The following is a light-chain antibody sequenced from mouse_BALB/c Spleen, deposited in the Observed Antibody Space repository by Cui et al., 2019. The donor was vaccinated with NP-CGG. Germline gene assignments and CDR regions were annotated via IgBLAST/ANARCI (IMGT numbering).Light chain of an antibody. V-gene: IGLV1*01. Sequence: QALLTQESAHTTSPGETVTFTCRSSTGAVTTSNYANWVQEKPDHLFTGLIGGTNNRAPGVPARFSGSLIGDKAALTITGAQTEDEAIYFCALWYSNHWVFGGGTKLTVL. CDR1: TGAVTTSNY. CDR2: GTN. CDR3: ALWYSNHWV. J-gene: IGLJ1*01.